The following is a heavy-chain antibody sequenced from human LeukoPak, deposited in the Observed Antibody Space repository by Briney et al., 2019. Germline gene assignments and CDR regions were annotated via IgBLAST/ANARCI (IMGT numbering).Heavy chain of an antibody. D-gene: IGHD6-6*01. CDR3: ARGIRYSSSFRYQPLGY. CDR2: MNPNSGNT. Sequence: ASVKVSCKASGYTFTSYDINWVRQATGQGLEWMGWMNPNSGNTGYAQKFQGRVTITRNTSISTAYMELSSLRSEDTAVYYCARGIRYSSSFRYQPLGYWGQGTLVTVSS. CDR1: GYTFTSYD. V-gene: IGHV1-8*03. J-gene: IGHJ4*02.